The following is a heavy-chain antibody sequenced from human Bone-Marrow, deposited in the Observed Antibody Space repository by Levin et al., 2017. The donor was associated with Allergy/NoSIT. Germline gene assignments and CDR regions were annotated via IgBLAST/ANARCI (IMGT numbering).Heavy chain of an antibody. CDR1: GGTFSSYA. D-gene: IGHD6-13*01. J-gene: IGHJ1*01. V-gene: IGHV1-69*13. Sequence: SVKVSCKASGGTFSSYAISWVRQAPGQGLEWMGGIIPIFGTANYAQKFQGRVTITADESTSTAYMELSSLRSEDTAVYYCARDAGIAAADVGIKYFQHWGQGTLVTVSS. CDR2: IIPIFGTA. CDR3: ARDAGIAAADVGIKYFQH.